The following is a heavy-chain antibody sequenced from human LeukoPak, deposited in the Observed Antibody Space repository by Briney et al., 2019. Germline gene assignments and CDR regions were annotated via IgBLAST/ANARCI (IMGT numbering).Heavy chain of an antibody. J-gene: IGHJ4*02. CDR1: GFTFSTFW. Sequence: GGSLRLSCAASGFTFSTFWMSWVRQAPGKGLEWVANIKQDGSEKYYVDSVKGRFTISRDNAKNSLYLQMNNLRAEDTAVYYCARDRGSQDYWGQGTLVTVSS. V-gene: IGHV3-7*05. CDR2: IKQDGSEK. D-gene: IGHD3-10*01. CDR3: ARDRGSQDY.